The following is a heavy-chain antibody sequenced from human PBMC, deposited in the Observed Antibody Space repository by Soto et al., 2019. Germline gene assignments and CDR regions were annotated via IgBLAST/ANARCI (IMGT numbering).Heavy chain of an antibody. V-gene: IGHV6-1*01. CDR3: ARGNWNYDWFDP. CDR2: TYYRSKWYN. Sequence: HSQTLSLTCAISGDSFSSNIAAWNWIRQSPSRGLEWLGRTYYRSKWYNDYAVSVKSRITINPDTSKNQFSLQLNSVTPEDTAVYYCARGNWNYDWFDPWGQGTLVTVSS. CDR1: GDSFSSNIAA. J-gene: IGHJ5*02. D-gene: IGHD1-7*01.